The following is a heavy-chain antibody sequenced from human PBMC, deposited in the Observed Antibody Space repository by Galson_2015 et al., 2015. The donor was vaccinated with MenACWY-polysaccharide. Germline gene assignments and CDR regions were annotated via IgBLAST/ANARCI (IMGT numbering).Heavy chain of an antibody. CDR3: AKGRLSWSYGVFGAFDI. Sequence: SLRLSCAASGFTFSNYGMHWVRQAPGKGLEWVAVISYDGSNKYYADSVKGRFTISGDNSKNTLYLQMNSLRAEDTAVYYCAKGRLSWSYGVFGAFDIWGQGTMVTVSS. CDR2: ISYDGSNK. D-gene: IGHD1-26*01. J-gene: IGHJ3*02. CDR1: GFTFSNYG. V-gene: IGHV3-30*18.